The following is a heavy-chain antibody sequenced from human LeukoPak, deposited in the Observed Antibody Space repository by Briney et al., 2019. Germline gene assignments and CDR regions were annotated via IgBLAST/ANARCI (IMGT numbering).Heavy chain of an antibody. CDR3: ARPLDTSLANPFDI. CDR2: VYYSGRT. CDR1: GASISSSSYF. V-gene: IGHV4-39*01. J-gene: IGHJ3*02. D-gene: IGHD3-16*01. Sequence: SETLSLTCTVSGASISSSSYFWGWIRQSPGKGLEYIGSVYYSGRTYYNPSLKSRVTISLDTSTNRFSLRLTSVTAADTAVYYCARPLDTSLANPFDIWGHGTMVTVSS.